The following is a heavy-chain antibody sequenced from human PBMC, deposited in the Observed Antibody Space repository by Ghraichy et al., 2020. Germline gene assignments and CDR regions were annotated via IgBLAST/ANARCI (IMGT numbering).Heavy chain of an antibody. J-gene: IGHJ6*02. D-gene: IGHD2-2*01. CDR2: INSDGSST. CDR3: ARVRAVPAARYYYYYYGMDV. CDR1: GFTFSSYW. V-gene: IGHV3-74*01. Sequence: GGSLRLSCAASGFTFSSYWMHWVRQAPGKGLVWVSRINSDGSSTSYADSVKGRFTISRDNAKNTLYLQMNSLRAEDTAVYYCARVRAVPAARYYYYYYGMDVWGQGTTVTVSS.